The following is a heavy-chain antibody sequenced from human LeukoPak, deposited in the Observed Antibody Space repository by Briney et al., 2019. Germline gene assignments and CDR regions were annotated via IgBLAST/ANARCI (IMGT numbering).Heavy chain of an antibody. CDR3: AREDSSGWYDVDY. Sequence: ASVKVSCKTSGYTFTGYYMHWVRQAPGQGLEWMGQINPNSGGTNYAQKFQGRVTMTRDTSISTAYMELSRLRSDDTAVYYCAREDSSGWYDVDYWGQGTLVTVSS. CDR2: INPNSGGT. CDR1: GYTFTGYY. J-gene: IGHJ4*02. D-gene: IGHD6-19*01. V-gene: IGHV1-2*06.